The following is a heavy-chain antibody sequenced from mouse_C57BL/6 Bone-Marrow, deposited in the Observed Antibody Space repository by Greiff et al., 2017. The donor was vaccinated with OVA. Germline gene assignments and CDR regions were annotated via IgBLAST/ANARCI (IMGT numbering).Heavy chain of an antibody. D-gene: IGHD1-1*01. CDR1: GYAFTNYL. CDR2: INPGSGGT. Sequence: QVQLQQSGAELVRPGTSVKVSCKASGYAFTNYLIEWVKQRPGQGLEWIGVINPGSGGTNYNEKFKGKATLTADKSSSTAYMQLSSLTSEDSAVYFCARAPNYYGSSWDYWGQGTTLTVSS. V-gene: IGHV1-54*01. CDR3: ARAPNYYGSSWDY. J-gene: IGHJ2*01.